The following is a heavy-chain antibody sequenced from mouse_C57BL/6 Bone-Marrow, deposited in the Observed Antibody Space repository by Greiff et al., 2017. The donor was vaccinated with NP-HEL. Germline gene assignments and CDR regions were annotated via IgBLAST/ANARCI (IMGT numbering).Heavy chain of an antibody. CDR2: IYPGDGDT. J-gene: IGHJ2*01. D-gene: IGHD2-3*01. Sequence: QVQLQQSGAELVKPGASVKISCKASGYAFSSYWMNWVKQRPGKGLEWIGQIYPGDGDTNYNGKFKGKATLTADKSSSTAYMQRSSLTSEDSAVEFCARSMWMYYFDYWGQGTTLTVSS. V-gene: IGHV1-80*01. CDR1: GYAFSSYW. CDR3: ARSMWMYYFDY.